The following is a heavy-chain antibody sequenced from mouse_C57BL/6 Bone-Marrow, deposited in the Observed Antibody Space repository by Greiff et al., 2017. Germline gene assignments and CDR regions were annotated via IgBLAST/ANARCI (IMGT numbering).Heavy chain of an antibody. Sequence: EVKLVESGGGLVQPGGSLKLSCAASGFTFSDYGMAWVRQAPRKGPEWVAFISNLAYSIYYADTVTGRFTISRENAKNTLYLEMSSLRSEDTAMYYCARHGYYGSSPFAYWGQGTLVTVSA. D-gene: IGHD1-1*01. CDR2: ISNLAYSI. J-gene: IGHJ3*01. CDR1: GFTFSDYG. CDR3: ARHGYYGSSPFAY. V-gene: IGHV5-15*01.